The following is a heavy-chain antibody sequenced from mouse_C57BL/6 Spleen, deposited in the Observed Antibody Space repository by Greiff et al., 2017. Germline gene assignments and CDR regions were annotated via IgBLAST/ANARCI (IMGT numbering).Heavy chain of an antibody. Sequence: EVMLVESGGGLVKPGGSLKLSCAASGFTFSSYAMSWVRQTPEKRLEWVATISDGGSYTYYPDNVKGRFTISRDNAKNNLYLQMSHLKSEDTAMYYCARDRGGNYEAMDYWGQGTSGTVSS. V-gene: IGHV5-4*01. J-gene: IGHJ4*01. CDR2: ISDGGSYT. D-gene: IGHD2-1*01. CDR3: ARDRGGNYEAMDY. CDR1: GFTFSSYA.